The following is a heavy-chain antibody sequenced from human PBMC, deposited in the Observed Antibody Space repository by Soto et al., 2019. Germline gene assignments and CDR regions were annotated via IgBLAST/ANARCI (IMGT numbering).Heavy chain of an antibody. CDR2: ISAYNGNT. J-gene: IGHJ5*02. D-gene: IGHD3-10*01. CDR1: GYTFTNYG. CDR3: ARGVGSGSYYNQYNWFDP. Sequence: ASVKVSCKASGYTFTNYGISWVRQAPGQGLEWMGWISAYNGNTKYAQKLQGRVTMTTDTSTSTAYMELRSLRSDDTAVYYCARGVGSGSYYNQYNWFDPWGQGTLVTVTS. V-gene: IGHV1-18*01.